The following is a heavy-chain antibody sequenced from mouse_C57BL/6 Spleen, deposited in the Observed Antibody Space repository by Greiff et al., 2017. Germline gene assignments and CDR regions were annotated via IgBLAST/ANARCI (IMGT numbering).Heavy chain of an antibody. J-gene: IGHJ1*03. D-gene: IGHD1-1*01. Sequence: EVQLQQSGPELVKPGASVKISCKASGYSFTGYYMNWVKQSPEKSLEWIGEINPSTGGTTYNQKFKAKATLTVDKSSSTAYMQLKSLTSEDSAVYYCARLTTVVGGDWYFDVWGTGTTVTVSS. V-gene: IGHV1-42*01. CDR3: ARLTTVVGGDWYFDV. CDR1: GYSFTGYY. CDR2: INPSTGGT.